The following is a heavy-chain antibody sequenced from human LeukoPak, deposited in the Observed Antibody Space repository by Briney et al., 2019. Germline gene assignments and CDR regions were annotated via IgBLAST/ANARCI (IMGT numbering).Heavy chain of an antibody. CDR2: ISSTSSYI. V-gene: IGHV3-21*01. J-gene: IGHJ4*02. Sequence: GGSLRLSCAASGFTFSSYSMNWVRQAPGKGLEWVSSISSTSSYIYCADSVKRRFTISRDNAKNSLYLQMNSLRAEDTAVYYCARELDYDGPNGVDYWGQGTLVTVSS. CDR3: ARELDYDGPNGVDY. CDR1: GFTFSSYS. D-gene: IGHD3/OR15-3a*01.